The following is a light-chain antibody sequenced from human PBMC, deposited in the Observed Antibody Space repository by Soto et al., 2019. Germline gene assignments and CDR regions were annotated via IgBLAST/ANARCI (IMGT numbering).Light chain of an antibody. J-gene: IGKJ2*01. CDR3: QQYCTSPYT. CDR1: QSVSNNF. V-gene: IGKV3-20*01. Sequence: EIVLTQSPGTLSLSPGERATLSCTASQSVSNNFLAWYQQKPGQAPRLLIFGSSSRATGIPDRFSASGSGTDFTLTITRLEPEDFAVYYCQQYCTSPYTFGQGTKLDI. CDR2: GSS.